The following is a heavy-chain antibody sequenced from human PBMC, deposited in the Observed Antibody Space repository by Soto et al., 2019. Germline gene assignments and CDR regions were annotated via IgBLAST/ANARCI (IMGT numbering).Heavy chain of an antibody. CDR3: ARPKGIAPAIWYFEL. J-gene: IGHJ2*01. V-gene: IGHV4-59*08. CDR2: VYHREKT. D-gene: IGHD6-13*01. CDR1: GDYITSHY. Sequence: QVQLQESGPGLVKPSETLSLTCTVSGDYITSHYWSWIRQPPGKGLEWIGYVYHREKTDSNPSLKGPVTLSTDTSKNQISLSLTSVTPADTAVYYCARPKGIAPAIWYFELWGRGTLVTVSS.